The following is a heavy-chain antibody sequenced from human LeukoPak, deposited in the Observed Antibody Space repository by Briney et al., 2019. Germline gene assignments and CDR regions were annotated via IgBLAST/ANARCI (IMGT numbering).Heavy chain of an antibody. Sequence: ASVKVSCKASGYTFTGYYMHWVRQAPGQGLEWMGWINPNSGGTNYAQKFQGRVTMTRDTSISTAYMELSRLRSDDTAVYYCAREPTVTTGFDYWGQGTLVTVSS. D-gene: IGHD4-17*01. J-gene: IGHJ4*02. V-gene: IGHV1-2*02. CDR3: AREPTVTTGFDY. CDR1: GYTFTGYY. CDR2: INPNSGGT.